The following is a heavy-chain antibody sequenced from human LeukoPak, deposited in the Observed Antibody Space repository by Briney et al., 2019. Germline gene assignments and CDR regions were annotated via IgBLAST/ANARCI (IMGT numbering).Heavy chain of an antibody. CDR2: ISSSSTYI. J-gene: IGHJ3*02. V-gene: IGHV3-21*06. Sequence: GGSLRLSCAASGFTFSSYSMNWVRQASGKGLEWVSFISSSSTYIYYADSLKGRFTISRDNAKNSLYLQMNSLRAEDTAVYYCARARSSYGYGDAFDIWGQGTMVTVSS. D-gene: IGHD5-18*01. CDR3: ARARSSYGYGDAFDI. CDR1: GFTFSSYS.